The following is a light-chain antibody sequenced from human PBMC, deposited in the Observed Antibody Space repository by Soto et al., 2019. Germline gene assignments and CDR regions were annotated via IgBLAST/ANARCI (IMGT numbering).Light chain of an antibody. J-gene: IGKJ2*01. CDR3: QQRGA. CDR2: DAS. Sequence: PRERATLSCRASQSVDSSLAWYQQKLGQAPRLLIYDASNRATGIPGRFSGSGSGTDFTLTISSLEPEDFAVYYCQQRGAFGQGTKVEIK. V-gene: IGKV3-11*01. CDR1: QSVDSS.